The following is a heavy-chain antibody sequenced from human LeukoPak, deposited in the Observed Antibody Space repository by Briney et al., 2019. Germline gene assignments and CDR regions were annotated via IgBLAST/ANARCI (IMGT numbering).Heavy chain of an antibody. CDR3: VRPGTTAQYFQH. J-gene: IGHJ1*01. Sequence: MGIINLNDGSTRYSQNLQGRITMTRDTSTSTVNVELRSLRSEDTAVYYCVRPGTTAQYFQHWGQGTLVTVSS. D-gene: IGHD4-17*01. CDR2: INLNDGST. V-gene: IGHV1-46*01.